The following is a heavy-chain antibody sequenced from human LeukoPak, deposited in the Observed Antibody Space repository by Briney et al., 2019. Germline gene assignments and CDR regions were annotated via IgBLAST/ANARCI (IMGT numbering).Heavy chain of an antibody. D-gene: IGHD1-26*01. CDR2: IKEDGSEK. Sequence: GGSLRLSCAASGFPFNSYWMSWVRQAPGRGLEWVANIKEDGSEKFYVDSVKGRFTISRDNAKNSLFLQMTSLRAEATALYYCAPEVWELQGASDIWGQGTMVTVSS. CDR1: GFPFNSYW. J-gene: IGHJ3*02. V-gene: IGHV3-7*01. CDR3: APEVWELQGASDI.